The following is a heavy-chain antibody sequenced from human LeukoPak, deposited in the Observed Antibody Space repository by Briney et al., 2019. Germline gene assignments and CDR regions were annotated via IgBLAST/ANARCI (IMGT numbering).Heavy chain of an antibody. Sequence: ASVKVSCKASGGTFSSCAISWVRQAPGQGLEWMGWINPNSGGTNYAQKFQGRVTMTRDTSISTAYMELSRLRSDDTAVYYCRTDRYGDYGDYIDYWGQGTLVTVSS. D-gene: IGHD4-17*01. CDR2: INPNSGGT. V-gene: IGHV1-2*02. J-gene: IGHJ4*02. CDR1: GGTFSSCA. CDR3: RTDRYGDYGDYIDY.